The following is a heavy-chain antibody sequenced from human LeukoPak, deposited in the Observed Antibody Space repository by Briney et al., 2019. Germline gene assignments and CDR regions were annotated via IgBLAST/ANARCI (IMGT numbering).Heavy chain of an antibody. CDR3: AREGRISDLDY. J-gene: IGHJ4*02. Sequence: ASVKVSCKASGYTFTSHYMHWVRQAPGQGLEWMGIINSSGGSTSYAQKFQGRVTMIRDTSTSTVYMELSSLRSEDTAVYYCAREGRISDLDYWGQGTLVTVSS. CDR2: INSSGGST. CDR1: GYTFTSHY. D-gene: IGHD2-15*01. V-gene: IGHV1-46*01.